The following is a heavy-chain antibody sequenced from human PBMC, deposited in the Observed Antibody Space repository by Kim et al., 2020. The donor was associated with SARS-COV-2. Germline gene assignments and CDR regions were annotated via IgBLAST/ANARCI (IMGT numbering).Heavy chain of an antibody. D-gene: IGHD5-18*01. CDR2: IYYSGST. CDR3: ARDIGYSYGYLAFDY. Sequence: SETLSLTCTVSGGSISSGGYYWSWIRQHPGKGLEWIGYIYYSGSTYYNPSLKSRVTISVDTSKNQFSLKLSSVTAADTAVYYCARDIGYSYGYLAFDYWGQGTLVTVSS. J-gene: IGHJ4*02. V-gene: IGHV4-31*03. CDR1: GGSISSGGYY.